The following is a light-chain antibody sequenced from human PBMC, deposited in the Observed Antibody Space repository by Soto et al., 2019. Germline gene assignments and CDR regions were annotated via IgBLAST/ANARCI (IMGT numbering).Light chain of an antibody. CDR2: DVS. Sequence: EIVLTQSPATLSLSPAARATLSCSPRHSVRFYLGRYQQTPSQAPRHLVYDVSNRAPGVPARYSGSGSETDFTLTISSLGPEDFAIYHCQQRRSWRWTFGQGTKVDI. J-gene: IGKJ1*01. CDR3: QQRRSWRWT. V-gene: IGKV3-11*01. CDR1: HSVRFY.